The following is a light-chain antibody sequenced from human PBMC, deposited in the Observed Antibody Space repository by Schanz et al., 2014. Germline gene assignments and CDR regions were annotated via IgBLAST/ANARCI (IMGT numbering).Light chain of an antibody. CDR3: QHGT. J-gene: IGKJ2*01. Sequence: EIVMTQSPATLSVSPGERATLSCRASQSVSSNLAWYQQKPGQAPRLLIYGASTRATGIPARFSGSGSGTEFTLTISSLQSEDFATYYCQHGTFGQGTKVEIK. CDR2: GAS. CDR1: QSVSSN. V-gene: IGKV3-15*01.